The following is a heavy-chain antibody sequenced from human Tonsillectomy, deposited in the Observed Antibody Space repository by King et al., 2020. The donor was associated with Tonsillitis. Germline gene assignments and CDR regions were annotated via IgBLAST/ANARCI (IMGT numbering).Heavy chain of an antibody. Sequence: VQLQQWGAGLLKPSETLSLTCAVYGGSFSGYYWSWIRQPPGKGLEWIGEINHSGSTNYNPSLKSRVTISVDTSKNQFSLKLSSVTAADTAVYYCASSHRRRGGYMDVWGKGTTVTVSS. J-gene: IGHJ6*03. CDR2: INHSGST. CDR3: ASSHRRRGGYMDV. CDR1: GGSFSGYY. D-gene: IGHD3-16*01. V-gene: IGHV4-34*01.